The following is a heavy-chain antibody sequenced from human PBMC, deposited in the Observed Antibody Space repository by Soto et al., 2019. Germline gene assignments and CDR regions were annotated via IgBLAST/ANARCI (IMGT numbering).Heavy chain of an antibody. CDR2: ITGGGSTT. V-gene: IGHV3-23*01. CDR3: AKTGGGQGGGWHFD. J-gene: IGHJ4*01. Sequence: EVQLLESGGGLVQPGGSLRLSCAASGFTSNNYAMSWVRQAPGKGLEWVSGITGGGSTTYYADSVKGRFTISRDNSKNPLYRQITTLGAEDTAVYYCAKTGGGQGGGWHFD. CDR1: GFTSNNYA. D-gene: IGHD6-19*01.